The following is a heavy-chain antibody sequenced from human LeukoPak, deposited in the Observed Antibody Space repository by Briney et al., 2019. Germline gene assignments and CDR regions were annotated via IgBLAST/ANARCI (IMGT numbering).Heavy chain of an antibody. D-gene: IGHD3-22*01. CDR1: GGSISSSSYY. CDR3: ATPFHYDSSGYYPGAFDI. CDR2: IYYSGST. V-gene: IGHV4-39*01. Sequence: PSETLSLTCTVSGGSISSSSYYWGWIRQPPGKGLEWIGSIYYSGSTYYNPSLKSRVTISVDTSKNQFSLKLSSVTAADTAVYYCATPFHYDSSGYYPGAFDIWGQGTMVTVSS. J-gene: IGHJ3*02.